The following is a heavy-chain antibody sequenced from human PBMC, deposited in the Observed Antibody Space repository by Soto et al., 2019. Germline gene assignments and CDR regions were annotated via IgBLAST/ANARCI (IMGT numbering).Heavy chain of an antibody. CDR3: ARESEDLTSNFDY. CDR2: ISSTTNYI. V-gene: IGHV3-21*01. Sequence: PGGSLRLSCAASGFTFTRYSMNWVRQAPGKGLEWVSSISSTTNYIYYADSTKGRFTVSRDNAKNSVYLEMNSLSAEDTAVYYCARESEDLTSNFDYWGQGTLVTVSS. J-gene: IGHJ4*02. CDR1: GFTFTRYS.